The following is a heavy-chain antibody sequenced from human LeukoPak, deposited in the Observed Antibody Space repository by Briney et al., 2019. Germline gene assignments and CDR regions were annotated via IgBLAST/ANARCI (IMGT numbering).Heavy chain of an antibody. Sequence: PGGSLRLSCAASGFTFSTYAMHWVRQAPGKGLEWVAVTSFDGSNKYYAGSVKGRFTISRDNSKNTLYLQMNSLRTEDTALYHCARDRAPGGNYYDLSEWGQGTLVTVSS. CDR1: GFTFSTYA. V-gene: IGHV3-30-3*01. CDR2: TSFDGSNK. J-gene: IGHJ4*02. CDR3: ARDRAPGGNYYDLSE. D-gene: IGHD3-10*01.